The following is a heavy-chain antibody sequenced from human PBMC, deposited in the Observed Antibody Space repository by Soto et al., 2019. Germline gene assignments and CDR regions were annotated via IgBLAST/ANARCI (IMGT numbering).Heavy chain of an antibody. CDR1: GGSFSGCY. CDR2: INHSGST. D-gene: IGHD3-3*02. CDR3: ARGARRPPNYIFERYTDY. V-gene: IGHV4-34*01. Sequence: SETLSLTCAVYGGSFSGCYWSWIRQPPGKGLEWIGEINHSGSTNYNPSLKSRVTISVDTSKNQFSLKLSSVTAADTAVYYCARGARRPPNYIFERYTDYWGQGTLVTVSS. J-gene: IGHJ4*02.